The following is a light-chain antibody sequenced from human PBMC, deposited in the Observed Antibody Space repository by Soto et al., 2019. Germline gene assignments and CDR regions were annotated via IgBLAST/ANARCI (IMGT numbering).Light chain of an antibody. V-gene: IGLV1-40*01. CDR1: SSNIGAGYD. CDR2: GNS. Sequence: QSVLTQPPSVSGAPGQRVTISCTGSSSNIGAGYDVHWYQQLPGTAPKLLIYGNSNRPSGVPDRFSGSKSGTSASLAITGLQAEDGADYYCQSYDSRLSGDVFGTGTKVTVL. CDR3: QSYDSRLSGDV. J-gene: IGLJ1*01.